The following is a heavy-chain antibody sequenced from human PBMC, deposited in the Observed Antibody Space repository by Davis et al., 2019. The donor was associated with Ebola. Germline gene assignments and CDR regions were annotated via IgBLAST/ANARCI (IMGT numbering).Heavy chain of an antibody. D-gene: IGHD6-6*01. Sequence: GESLKISCAASGFTFSSYGMHWVRQAPGKGLEWVAVIWYDGSNKYYADSVKGRFTISRDNSKNTLYLQMNSLRAEDTAVYYCAKDLTSSSPAEIFYYYYGMDVWGQGTTVTVSS. CDR3: AKDLTSSSPAEIFYYYYGMDV. CDR2: IWYDGSNK. V-gene: IGHV3-30*02. J-gene: IGHJ6*02. CDR1: GFTFSSYG.